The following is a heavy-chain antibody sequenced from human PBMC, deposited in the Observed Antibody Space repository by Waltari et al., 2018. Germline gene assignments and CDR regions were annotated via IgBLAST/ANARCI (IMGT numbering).Heavy chain of an antibody. D-gene: IGHD3-22*01. CDR2: IIPSLGIA. Sequence: QVQLVQSGAEVKKPGSSVKVSCKASGGTFSSYTISWVRQAPGQGLEWMGRIIPSLGIANYAQKFQGRVTITADKSTSTAYMELSSLRSEDTAVYYCARDAQPMIVVVTLGMDVWGQGTTVTVSS. CDR1: GGTFSSYT. CDR3: ARDAQPMIVVVTLGMDV. V-gene: IGHV1-69*08. J-gene: IGHJ6*02.